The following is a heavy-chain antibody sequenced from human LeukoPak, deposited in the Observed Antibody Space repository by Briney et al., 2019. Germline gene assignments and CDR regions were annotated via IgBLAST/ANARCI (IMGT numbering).Heavy chain of an antibody. Sequence: GASVKVSCKASGYTFTNHGISWVRQAPGQGLEWVGWISDHSRDGHYAQKLQGRVTMTTDTSTSTAYMELRSLRSDDTAVYYCARDIVVPAAIVPLRYSGYVSNLDYWGQGTLVTVSS. V-gene: IGHV1-18*01. CDR2: ISDHSRDG. J-gene: IGHJ4*02. D-gene: IGHD2-2*02. CDR1: GYTFTNHG. CDR3: ARDIVVPAAIVPLRYSGYVSNLDY.